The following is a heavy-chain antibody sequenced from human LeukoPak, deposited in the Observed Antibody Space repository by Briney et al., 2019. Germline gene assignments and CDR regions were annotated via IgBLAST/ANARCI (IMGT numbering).Heavy chain of an antibody. Sequence: ASVKVSCKASGYTFTSYDINWVRQATGQGLEWMGWMNPNSGNTGYAQKFQGRVTMTRNTSISTAYMELSSLRSEDTAVYYCVLGLRITMIPGAFDIWGQGTMVIVSS. CDR3: VLGLRITMIPGAFDI. D-gene: IGHD3-22*01. J-gene: IGHJ3*02. CDR2: MNPNSGNT. V-gene: IGHV1-8*01. CDR1: GYTFTSYD.